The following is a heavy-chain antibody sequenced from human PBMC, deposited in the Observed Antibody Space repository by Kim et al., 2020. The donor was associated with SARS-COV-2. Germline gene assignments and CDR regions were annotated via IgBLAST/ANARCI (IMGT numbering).Heavy chain of an antibody. J-gene: IGHJ5*02. CDR2: T. Sequence: TAYAASVKGRLTISRDDSKNTAFLQMNSLKTEDPAVYYCSGWSGYLGFDPWGQGTLVTVSS. CDR3: SGWSGYLGFDP. V-gene: IGHV3-73*01. D-gene: IGHD3-3*01.